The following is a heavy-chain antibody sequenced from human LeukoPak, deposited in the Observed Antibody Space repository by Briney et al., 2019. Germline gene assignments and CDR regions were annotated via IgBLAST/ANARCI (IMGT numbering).Heavy chain of an antibody. Sequence: GGSLRLSCAASGFTFDDYAMHWVRQAPGKGLEWVSLISGDGRDAYYGDFVKGRFTISRDNINNSLYLQMNNLRTQDTALYYSAKDRVRADQDTADSFDMCGQGTVVTVSS. CDR3: AKDRVRADQDTADSFDM. D-gene: IGHD3-22*01. CDR1: GFTFDDYA. CDR2: ISGDGRDA. J-gene: IGHJ3*02. V-gene: IGHV3-43*02.